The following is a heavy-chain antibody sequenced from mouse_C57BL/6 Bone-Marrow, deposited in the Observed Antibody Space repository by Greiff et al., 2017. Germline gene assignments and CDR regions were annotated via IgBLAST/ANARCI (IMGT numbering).Heavy chain of an antibody. CDR3: ARDGNHWYFDV. CDR2: IYPGSGNT. V-gene: IGHV1-66*01. Sequence: LQESGPELVKPGASVKISCKASGYSFTSYYIHWVKQRPGQGLEWIGWIYPGSGNTKYNEKFKGKATLTADTSSSTAYMQLSSLTSEDSAVYYCARDGNHWYFDVWGTGTTVTVSS. CDR1: GYSFTSYY. J-gene: IGHJ1*03. D-gene: IGHD2-1*01.